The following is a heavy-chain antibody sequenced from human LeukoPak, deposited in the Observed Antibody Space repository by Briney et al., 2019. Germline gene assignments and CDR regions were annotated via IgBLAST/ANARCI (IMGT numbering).Heavy chain of an antibody. Sequence: SSETPSLTCTVSGGSISSSSYYWSWIRQPLGKGLEWIGYIYYSGSTNYNPSLKSRVTISVDTSKNQFSLKLSSVTAADTAVYYCARQYDSSGYYVRGAFDIWGQGTMVTVSS. D-gene: IGHD3-22*01. V-gene: IGHV4-61*01. CDR2: IYYSGST. J-gene: IGHJ3*02. CDR3: ARQYDSSGYYVRGAFDI. CDR1: GGSISSSSYY.